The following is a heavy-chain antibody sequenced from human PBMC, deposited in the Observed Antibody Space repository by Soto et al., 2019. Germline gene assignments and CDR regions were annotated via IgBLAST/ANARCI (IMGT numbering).Heavy chain of an antibody. Sequence: SETLCLTCTVADGYISSDGNYWSWIRQHPGKGLEWIGSIYYRGNTNYNPSLKTRVTISLDKSRSQFSLKLNSVTAADSAVYFCARLEGLATISYYFDFWGPGALVTVSS. CDR2: IYYRGNT. CDR3: ARLEGLATISYYFDF. D-gene: IGHD3-9*01. V-gene: IGHV4-39*01. CDR1: DGYISSDGNY. J-gene: IGHJ4*02.